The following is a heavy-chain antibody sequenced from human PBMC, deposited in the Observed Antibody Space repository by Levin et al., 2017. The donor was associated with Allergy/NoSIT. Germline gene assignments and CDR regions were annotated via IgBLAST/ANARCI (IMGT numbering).Heavy chain of an antibody. CDR2: IYSGGRT. D-gene: IGHD3-10*01. CDR3: SRGGGSGLFDY. CDR1: GFTVSSNY. J-gene: IGHJ4*02. Sequence: GGSLRLSCAASGFTVSSNYMSWVRQAPGKGLEWVSVIYSGGRTSYADSVKGRFTISRDNSKNTLYLQMNSLRAEDTAVYYCSRGGGSGLFDYWGQGTLVTVSS. V-gene: IGHV3-53*01.